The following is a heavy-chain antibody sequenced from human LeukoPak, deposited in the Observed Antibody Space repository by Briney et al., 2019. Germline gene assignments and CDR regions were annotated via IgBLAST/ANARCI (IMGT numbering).Heavy chain of an antibody. Sequence: SQTLSLTCTDSGGSISSGDYYWSWIRQPPGKGLEWIGYIYYSGSTYYNPSLKSRVTISVDTSKNQFSLKLSSVTAADTAVYYCARAVDCSSTSCYVWFDPWGQGTLVTVSS. CDR3: ARAVDCSSTSCYVWFDP. CDR2: IYYSGST. D-gene: IGHD2-2*01. CDR1: GGSISSGDYY. V-gene: IGHV4-30-4*01. J-gene: IGHJ5*02.